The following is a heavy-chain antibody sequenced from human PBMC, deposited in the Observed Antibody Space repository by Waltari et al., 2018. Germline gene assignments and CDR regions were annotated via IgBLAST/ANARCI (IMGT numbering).Heavy chain of an antibody. Sequence: QVQLVESGGGVVQPGRSLRLSCAAYGFTFSSYAMHWVGQAPGKGLEWVAVISYDGSNKYYADSVKGRFTISRDNSKNTLYLQMNSLRAEDTAVYYCARDWGDQLDAFDIWGQGTMVTVSS. V-gene: IGHV3-30-3*01. CDR3: ARDWGDQLDAFDI. J-gene: IGHJ3*02. D-gene: IGHD2-2*01. CDR1: GFTFSSYA. CDR2: ISYDGSNK.